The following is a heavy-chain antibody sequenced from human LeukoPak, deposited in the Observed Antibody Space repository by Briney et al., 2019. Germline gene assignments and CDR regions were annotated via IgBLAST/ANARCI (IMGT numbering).Heavy chain of an antibody. J-gene: IGHJ4*02. CDR3: TTDLNVDTAMVHTGY. Sequence: GASVKVSCKASGGTFSSYAISWVRQAPGQGLEWMGGIIPIFGTANYAQKFQGRVTITADESTSTAYMELSSLRSEDTAVYYCTTDLNVDTAMVHTGYWGQGTLVTVSS. CDR2: IIPIFGTA. CDR1: GGTFSSYA. V-gene: IGHV1-69*13. D-gene: IGHD5-18*01.